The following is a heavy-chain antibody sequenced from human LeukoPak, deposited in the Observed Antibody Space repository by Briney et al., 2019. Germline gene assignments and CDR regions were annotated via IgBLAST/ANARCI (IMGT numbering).Heavy chain of an antibody. CDR2: IIPIFGTT. Sequence: SVKDSCKASGGTFSSYGISWVRQAPGQGLEWMGGIIPIFGTTNSAQKFQGRVTITMGESTSTAYMELSSLRSEDTAVYYCARQRSDYGAFDIWGQGTMVTVSS. CDR3: ARQRSDYGAFDI. V-gene: IGHV1-69*05. J-gene: IGHJ3*02. D-gene: IGHD3-16*01. CDR1: GGTFSSYG.